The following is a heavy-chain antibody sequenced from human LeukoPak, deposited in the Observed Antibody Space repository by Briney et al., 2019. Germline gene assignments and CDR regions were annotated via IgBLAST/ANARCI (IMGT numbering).Heavy chain of an antibody. D-gene: IGHD1-26*01. J-gene: IGHJ4*02. CDR3: ARQVGGALYYFDC. Sequence: PSETLSLTCAVSGGSISSSNWWSWVRQPPGKGLEWIGEIYHSGSTNYNPSLKSRVTISVDKSKNQFSLKLSSVTAADTAVYYCARQVGGALYYFDCWGQGTLVTVSS. CDR1: GGSISSSNW. CDR2: IYHSGST. V-gene: IGHV4-4*02.